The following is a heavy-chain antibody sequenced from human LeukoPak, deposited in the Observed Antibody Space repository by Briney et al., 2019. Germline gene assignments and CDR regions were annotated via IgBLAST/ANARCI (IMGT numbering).Heavy chain of an antibody. J-gene: IGHJ3*02. CDR1: GYSISSGYY. D-gene: IGHD6-19*01. CDR3: ARIPTNAVPSAHNGFDI. CDR2: IYHSGRT. Sequence: PSETLSLTCTVSGYSISSGYYWGWIRQPPGKGLEWIGSIYHSGRTFYNPSLKSRVTISGDTSKNQFSLRLNSVTAADTSIYYCARIPTNAVPSAHNGFDIWGQGTMLTVSS. V-gene: IGHV4-38-2*02.